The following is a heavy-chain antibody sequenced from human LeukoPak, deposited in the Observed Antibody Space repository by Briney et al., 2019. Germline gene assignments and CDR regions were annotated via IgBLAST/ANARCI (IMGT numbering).Heavy chain of an antibody. V-gene: IGHV4-38-2*01. CDR1: GYSISSGYY. Sequence: SATLSLTCAVSGYSISSGYYWGWIRQPPGKGLEWIGSIHHSGSTYYNPSLKSRVTISVDTSKNQFSLKLSSVTAADTAVYYYAREYSSSSSLGYWGQGTLVTVSS. CDR2: IHHSGST. J-gene: IGHJ4*02. D-gene: IGHD6-6*01. CDR3: AREYSSSSSLGY.